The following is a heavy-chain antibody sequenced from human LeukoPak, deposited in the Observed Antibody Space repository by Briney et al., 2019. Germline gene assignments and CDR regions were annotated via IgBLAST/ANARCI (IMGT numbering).Heavy chain of an antibody. CDR3: AKDADALVVVTASFDY. CDR2: ISCSGGRI. V-gene: IGHV3-23*01. D-gene: IGHD2-21*02. J-gene: IGHJ4*02. CDR1: GFTFSIYA. Sequence: GGSLRLSCAASGFTFSIYAMIWVRQAPGKGLEWFSYISCSGGRIDYVDSVKGRYTISRDNSKNTLYMQMTSLRAEDTAVYYCAKDADALVVVTASFDYWGQGTLVTVSS.